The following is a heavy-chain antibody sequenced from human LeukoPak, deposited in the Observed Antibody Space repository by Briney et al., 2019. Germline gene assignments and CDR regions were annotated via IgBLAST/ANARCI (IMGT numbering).Heavy chain of an antibody. V-gene: IGHV4-39*07. Sequence: SETLSLTCTVSGGSISSSSYYWGWIRQPPGKGLEWIGSIYYSGSTYYNPSLKSRVTISVDTSKNQFSLKLSSVTAADTAVYYCARADVVLLWFGELFSFAFDIWGQGTMVTVSS. CDR2: IYYSGST. CDR1: GGSISSSSYY. J-gene: IGHJ3*02. D-gene: IGHD3-10*01. CDR3: ARADVVLLWFGELFSFAFDI.